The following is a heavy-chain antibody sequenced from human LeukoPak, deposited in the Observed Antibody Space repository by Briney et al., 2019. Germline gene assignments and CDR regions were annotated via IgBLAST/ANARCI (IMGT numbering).Heavy chain of an antibody. Sequence: ASVKVSCKASGYTFTSYDINWVRQATGQGLEWMGWMNPNSGNTGYAQKFQGRVTMTRNTSIGTAYMELSSLRSEDTAVYYCARGAARVQLESNAFDIWGQGTMVTVSS. J-gene: IGHJ3*02. CDR1: GYTFTSYD. CDR2: MNPNSGNT. V-gene: IGHV1-8*01. CDR3: ARGAARVQLESNAFDI. D-gene: IGHD1-1*01.